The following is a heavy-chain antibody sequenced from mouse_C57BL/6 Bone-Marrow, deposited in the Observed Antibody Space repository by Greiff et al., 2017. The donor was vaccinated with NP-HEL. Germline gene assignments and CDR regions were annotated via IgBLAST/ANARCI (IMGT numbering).Heavy chain of an antibody. J-gene: IGHJ3*01. CDR3: ARFGGLPFAY. Sequence: QVQLQQSGAELARPGASVKLSCKASGYTFTSYGISWVKQRTGQGLEWIGEIYPRSGNTYYNEKFKGKATLTADKSSSTAYMELRSLPSEDSAVYFCARFGGLPFAYWGQGTLVTVSA. CDR1: GYTFTSYG. D-gene: IGHD2-2*01. V-gene: IGHV1-81*01. CDR2: IYPRSGNT.